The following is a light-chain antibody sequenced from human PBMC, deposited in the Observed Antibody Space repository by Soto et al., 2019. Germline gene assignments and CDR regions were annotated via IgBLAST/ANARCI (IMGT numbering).Light chain of an antibody. CDR2: EVS. V-gene: IGLV2-8*01. CDR1: SSDVGGYNY. J-gene: IGLJ1*01. Sequence: QSALTQPPSASGSPGQSVTISCTGTSSDVGGYNYVSWYQQHPGKAPKLMIYEVSKRPSGVPDRFSGSKSGNTASLTVSGLQAEEEADYYCSSYAGSIYYVFGTGTKVTVL. CDR3: SSYAGSIYYV.